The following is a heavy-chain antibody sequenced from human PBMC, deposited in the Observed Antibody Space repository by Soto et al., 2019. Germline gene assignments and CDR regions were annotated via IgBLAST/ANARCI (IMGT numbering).Heavy chain of an antibody. J-gene: IGHJ6*03. CDR1: GGSISSYD. Sequence: SETLSLTCTVSGGSISSYDWSWIRQPPGKGLEWIGYIYYSGSTNYNPSLKSRVTISVDTSKNQFSLKLSSVTAADTAVYYCARTPQDIVVVPAAINYYYYYMDVWGKGTTVTVSS. V-gene: IGHV4-59*08. CDR3: ARTPQDIVVVPAAINYYYYYMDV. D-gene: IGHD2-2*02. CDR2: IYYSGST.